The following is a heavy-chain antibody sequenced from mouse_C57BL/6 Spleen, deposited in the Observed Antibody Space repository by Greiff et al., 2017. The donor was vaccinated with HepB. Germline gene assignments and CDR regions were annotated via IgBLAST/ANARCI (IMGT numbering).Heavy chain of an antibody. CDR1: GYTFTSYW. J-gene: IGHJ1*03. D-gene: IGHD1-1*01. V-gene: IGHV1-72*01. CDR3: ARSYYYGSSYRYFDV. Sequence: VQLKQPGAELVKPGASVKLSCKASGYTFTSYWMHWVKQRPGRGLEWIGRIDPNSGGTKYNEKFKSKATLTVDKPSSTAYMQLSSLTSEDSAVYSGARSYYYGSSYRYFDVWGTGTTVTVSS. CDR2: IDPNSGGT.